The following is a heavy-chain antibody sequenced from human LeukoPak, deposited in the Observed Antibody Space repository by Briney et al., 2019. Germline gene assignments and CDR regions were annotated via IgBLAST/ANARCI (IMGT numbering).Heavy chain of an antibody. CDR1: DYSISSGYY. CDR2: IYHSGST. Sequence: SETLSLTCTVSDYSISSGYYWGWIRQPPGKGLGWIGSIYHSGSTYYNPSLKSRVTISLDTSENQFSLKLSSVTAADTVVYYCARYSSGWYSFQHWGQGTLVTVSS. J-gene: IGHJ1*01. CDR3: ARYSSGWYSFQH. D-gene: IGHD6-19*01. V-gene: IGHV4-38-2*02.